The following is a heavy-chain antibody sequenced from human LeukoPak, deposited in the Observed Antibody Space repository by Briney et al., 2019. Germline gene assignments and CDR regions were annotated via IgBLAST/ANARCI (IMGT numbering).Heavy chain of an antibody. D-gene: IGHD3-9*01. CDR3: ARDDDFAWTYDY. CDR2: INPNDGGT. Sequence: ASVKVSCTASGYTFTGHYIHWVRQAPGQGLEWMGWINPNDGGTKYAQRLQGRVTMTRDASITTAYMELIGLRSDDTAVYYCARDDDFAWTYDYWGQGTLVTVSS. J-gene: IGHJ4*02. V-gene: IGHV1-2*02. CDR1: GYTFTGHY.